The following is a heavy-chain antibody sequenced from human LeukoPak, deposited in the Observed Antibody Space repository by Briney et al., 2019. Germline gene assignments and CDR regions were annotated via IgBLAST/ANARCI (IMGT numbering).Heavy chain of an antibody. V-gene: IGHV4-39*01. D-gene: IGHD6-25*01. CDR1: GGSISSSSYY. CDR3: ARHARHSSGLLWDY. J-gene: IGHJ4*02. CDR2: IYYSGST. Sequence: PSETLSLTCTVSGGSISSSSYYWGWNRQPPGKGLEWIGSIYYSGSTYYNPSLKSRITISVDTYKNQFSLKLSSVTAADTAVYYCARHARHSSGLLWDYWGQGTLVTVSS.